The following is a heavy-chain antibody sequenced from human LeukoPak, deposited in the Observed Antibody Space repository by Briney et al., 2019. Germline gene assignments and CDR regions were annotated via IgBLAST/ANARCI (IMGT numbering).Heavy chain of an antibody. V-gene: IGHV1-18*01. CDR2: ISPHNGKT. J-gene: IGHJ4*02. D-gene: IGHD3-10*01. CDR1: GYTFTTYG. CDR3: AARSGSYPYYFDY. Sequence: ASVKVSYKASGYTFTTYGISWVRQAPGQGLEYMGWISPHNGKTNYAQKLQGRVTMTTDTSTSTAYMELRSLRSDDTAVYYCAARSGSYPYYFDYWDQGTLVTVSS.